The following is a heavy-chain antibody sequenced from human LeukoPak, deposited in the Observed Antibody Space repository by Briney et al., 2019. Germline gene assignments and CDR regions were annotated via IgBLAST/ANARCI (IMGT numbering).Heavy chain of an antibody. CDR2: ISPNSGGT. Sequence: GASVRVSCKASGYTFTDYYIHWVRQAPGQGLEWLGWISPNSGGTEYAQKFQGRVAMTRDTSISTAYMQLSSLRSDDTAVYYRARLRPDNYYYYYMDVWGKGTTVTGSS. CDR3: ARLRPDNYYYYYMDV. V-gene: IGHV1-2*02. J-gene: IGHJ6*03. CDR1: GYTFTDYY.